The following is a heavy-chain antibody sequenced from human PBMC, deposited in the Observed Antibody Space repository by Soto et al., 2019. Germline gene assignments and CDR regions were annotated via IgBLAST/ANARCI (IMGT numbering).Heavy chain of an antibody. CDR2: IYSGGST. J-gene: IGHJ6*02. D-gene: IGHD4-17*01. CDR3: ARCYGDYYYGMDV. V-gene: IGHV3-53*04. Sequence: EVQLVESGGGLVQPGGSLRLSCAASGFTVSSKYMSWVRQAPGKGLEWVSVIYSGGSTYYADSVKGRFTISRHNSKNTLYLQMDSLRAEDTAVYYCARCYGDYYYGMDVWGQGTTVTVSS. CDR1: GFTVSSKY.